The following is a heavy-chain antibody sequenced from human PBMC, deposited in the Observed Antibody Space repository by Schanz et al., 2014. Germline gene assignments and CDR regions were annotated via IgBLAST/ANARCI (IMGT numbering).Heavy chain of an antibody. CDR1: GGTFSSYS. J-gene: IGHJ4*02. CDR2: IIPILGIA. CDR3: ARLDSSSWYPRY. V-gene: IGHV1-69*04. Sequence: QVQLVQSGAEVKKPGSSVKVSCKASGGTFSSYSISWVRQAPGQGLEWMGRIIPILGIANYAQKFQGRVTNTADKSTSTAYMDLSSLRPEDTAVYYCARLDSSSWYPRYWGQGTLVTVSS. D-gene: IGHD6-13*01.